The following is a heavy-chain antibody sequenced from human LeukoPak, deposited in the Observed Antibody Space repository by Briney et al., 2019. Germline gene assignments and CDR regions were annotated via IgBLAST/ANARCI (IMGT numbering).Heavy chain of an antibody. CDR2: ISGSGAGT. Sequence: GGSLRLSCTACRFTFSSYAMSWVRQAPGKGLEWISAISGSGAGTYYADSVKGRFTISRDNSKNTLYLQMNSLRAEDTAVYYCAKAQLPDYFYMVVWGKRTTVTVSS. V-gene: IGHV3-23*01. J-gene: IGHJ6*03. D-gene: IGHD1-1*01. CDR3: AKAQLPDYFYMVV. CDR1: RFTFSSYA.